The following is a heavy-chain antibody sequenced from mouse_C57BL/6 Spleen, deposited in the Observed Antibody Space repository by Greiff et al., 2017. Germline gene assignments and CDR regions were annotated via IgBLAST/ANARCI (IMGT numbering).Heavy chain of an antibody. CDR1: GFTFSDYG. V-gene: IGHV5-17*01. Sequence: EVQLQESGGGLVKPGGSLKLSCAASGFTFSDYGMHWVRQAPEKGLEWVAYISSGSSTIYYADTVKGRFTISRDNAKNTLFLQMTSLRSEDTAMYYCARVYSNFSWFAYWGQGTMVTVA. J-gene: IGHJ3*01. CDR3: ARVYSNFSWFAY. CDR2: ISSGSSTI. D-gene: IGHD2-5*01.